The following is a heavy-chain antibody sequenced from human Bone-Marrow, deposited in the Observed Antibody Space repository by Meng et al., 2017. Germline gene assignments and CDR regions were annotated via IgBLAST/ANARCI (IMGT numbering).Heavy chain of an antibody. CDR1: GFTFSSYS. Sequence: GESPKISCAASGFTFSSYSMNWVRQAPGKGLEWVSSISSSSSYIYYADSVKGRFTISRDNAKNSLYLQMNSLRAEDTAVYYCAREKGGIDRYNWFDRWGQGTLVTVSS. CDR3: AREKGGIDRYNWFDR. J-gene: IGHJ5*02. V-gene: IGHV3-21*01. D-gene: IGHD6-13*01. CDR2: ISSSSSYI.